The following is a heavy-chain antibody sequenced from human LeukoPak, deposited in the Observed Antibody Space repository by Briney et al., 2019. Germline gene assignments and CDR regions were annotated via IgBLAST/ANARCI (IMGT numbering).Heavy chain of an antibody. Sequence: PGGSLRLSCAASGLTFSSYSMNWVRQAPGKGLEWVSSISSSSSYIYYADSVKGRFTISRDNAKNSLYLQMNSLRAEDTAVYYCARERTRVVVGATGSNWFDPWGQGTLVTVSS. CDR2: ISSSSSYI. D-gene: IGHD2-15*01. V-gene: IGHV3-21*01. J-gene: IGHJ5*02. CDR1: GLTFSSYS. CDR3: ARERTRVVVGATGSNWFDP.